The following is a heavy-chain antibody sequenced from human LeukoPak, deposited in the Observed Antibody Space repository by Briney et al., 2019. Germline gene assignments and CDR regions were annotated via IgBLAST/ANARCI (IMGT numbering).Heavy chain of an antibody. V-gene: IGHV3-11*06. Sequence: PGGSLRLSCAASGFTISDYYMSWIRQAPGKGLEWVSYISSSSSYTNYADSVKGRFTISRDNAKNSLYLQMNSLRAEDTAVYYCARVMYSSGWKYFDYWGQGTLVTVSS. CDR2: ISSSSSYT. D-gene: IGHD6-19*01. CDR3: ARVMYSSGWKYFDY. CDR1: GFTISDYY. J-gene: IGHJ4*02.